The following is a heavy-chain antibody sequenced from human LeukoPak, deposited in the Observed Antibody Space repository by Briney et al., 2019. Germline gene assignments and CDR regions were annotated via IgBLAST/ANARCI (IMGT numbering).Heavy chain of an antibody. V-gene: IGHV3-23*01. CDR3: AKNWVASSWFNWFDP. Sequence: PGGSLRLSCAASGFTFSSYAMSWVRQAPGKGLEWVSDISGSGGSTHYADSVKGRFTISRDNSKNTLYLQMNSLRAEDTAVYYCAKNWVASSWFNWFDPWGQGTLVTVSS. CDR2: ISGSGGST. J-gene: IGHJ5*02. D-gene: IGHD6-13*01. CDR1: GFTFSSYA.